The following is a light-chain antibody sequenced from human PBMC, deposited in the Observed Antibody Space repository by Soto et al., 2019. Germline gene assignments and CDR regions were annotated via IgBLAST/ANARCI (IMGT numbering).Light chain of an antibody. J-gene: IGKJ1*01. V-gene: IGKV3D-15*01. Sequence: IVMTRSPATFSVSPGERATLSCRASQSVSGDLAWYHQKPGQAPRLLIYGASGRATGIPDRFSGSGSGTDFTLTISSLQPDDFATYYCQQYNSYSETFGQGTKVDIK. CDR3: QQYNSYSET. CDR1: QSVSGD. CDR2: GAS.